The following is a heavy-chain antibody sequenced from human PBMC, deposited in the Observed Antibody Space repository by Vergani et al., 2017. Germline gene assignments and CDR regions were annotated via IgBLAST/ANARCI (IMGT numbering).Heavy chain of an antibody. V-gene: IGHV3-33*01. CDR3: ARGGITGTKNLYYYMDV. Sequence: QVQLVESGGGVVQPGRSLRLSCAASGFTFSSYGMHWVRQAPGKGLEWVAVIWYDGSNKYYADSVKGRFTISRDNSKNTLYLQMNSLRAEDTAVYYCARGGITGTKNLYYYMDVWGKGTTVTVSS. CDR1: GFTFSSYG. J-gene: IGHJ6*03. D-gene: IGHD1-20*01. CDR2: IWYDGSNK.